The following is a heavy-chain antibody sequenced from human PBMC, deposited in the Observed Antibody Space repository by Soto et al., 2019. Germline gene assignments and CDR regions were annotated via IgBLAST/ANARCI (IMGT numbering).Heavy chain of an antibody. CDR3: ARVRGKYTPICMDV. Sequence: QVQLQESGPGLVKPSETLSLTCTVSGGSISSYYWSWIRQPPGKGLEWIGYIYYSGSTSYNPSLKSRVTISVDTSKNQFSLKLSSVTAADTAVYYCARVRGKYTPICMDVWGQGTTVTVSS. CDR2: IYYSGST. CDR1: GGSISSYY. D-gene: IGHD6-6*01. V-gene: IGHV4-59*01. J-gene: IGHJ6*02.